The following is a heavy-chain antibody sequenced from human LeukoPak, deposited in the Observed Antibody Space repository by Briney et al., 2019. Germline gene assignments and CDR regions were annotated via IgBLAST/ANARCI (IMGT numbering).Heavy chain of an antibody. CDR1: GGSFSGYY. CDR3: ARVTMTTVTIGP. Sequence: SETLSLTCAVYGGSFSGYYWSWIRQPPGKGLEWIGEINHSGSTNYNPSLKSRVTISVDTSKNQFSLKLSSVTAADTAVYYCARVTMTTVTIGPWGQGTLVTVSS. CDR2: INHSGST. V-gene: IGHV4-34*01. D-gene: IGHD4-17*01. J-gene: IGHJ5*02.